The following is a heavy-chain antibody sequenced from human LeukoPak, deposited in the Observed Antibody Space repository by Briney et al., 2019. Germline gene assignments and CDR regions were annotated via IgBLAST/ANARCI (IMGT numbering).Heavy chain of an antibody. CDR3: ARGVVIAPQTLDY. Sequence: SETLSLTCTVSGESISGFYWTWIRQPPGKGLEWIGYIYYSGSTNYNPSLKSRVTISVDTSKNQFSLKLSSVTAADTAVYYCARGVVIAPQTLDYWGQGTLVTVSS. CDR1: GESISGFY. J-gene: IGHJ4*02. V-gene: IGHV4-59*01. D-gene: IGHD2-21*01. CDR2: IYYSGST.